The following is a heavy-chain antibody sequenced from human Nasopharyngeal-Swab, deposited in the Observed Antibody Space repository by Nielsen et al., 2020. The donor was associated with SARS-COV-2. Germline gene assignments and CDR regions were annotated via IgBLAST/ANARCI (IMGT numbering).Heavy chain of an antibody. Sequence: GSLRLSCTASGFTFGDYAMSWIRQPPGKGLEWVAYSHYSGSTNYNPSLKSRVTMSVDTSKRQFSLMLTSVTAADTAVYYCARGFDYWGQGTLVTVSS. V-gene: IGHV4-59*08. CDR1: GFTFGDYA. CDR3: ARGFDY. CDR2: SHYSGST. J-gene: IGHJ4*02.